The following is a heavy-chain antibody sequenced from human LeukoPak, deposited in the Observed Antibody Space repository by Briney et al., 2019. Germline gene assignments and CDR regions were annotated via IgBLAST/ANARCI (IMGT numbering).Heavy chain of an antibody. V-gene: IGHV4-59*08. CDR1: GGSISSYY. CDR2: IYYSGST. Sequence: SETLSLTCTVSGGSISSYYWSWIRQPPGKGLEWIGCIYYSGSTNYNPSLKSRVTISVDTSKNQFSLKLSSVTAADTAVYYCARHVGRSGYDSWGQGTLVTVSS. J-gene: IGHJ4*02. D-gene: IGHD6-25*01. CDR3: ARHVGRSGYDS.